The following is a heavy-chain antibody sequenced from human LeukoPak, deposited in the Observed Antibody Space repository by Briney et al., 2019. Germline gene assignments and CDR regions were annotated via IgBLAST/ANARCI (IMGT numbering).Heavy chain of an antibody. V-gene: IGHV4-4*02. CDR2: ISLRGLT. D-gene: IGHD6-13*01. CDR1: GGSISGTNW. CDR3: SRQQLSQLYYFDY. J-gene: IGHJ4*02. Sequence: PSGTLSLTCGVSGGSISGTNWWSWVRPPPGQGLEWIGEISLRGLTSYNPSLRSRLTMSLDESKNQVSLNLTSVTAADTAVYYCSRQQLSQLYYFDYWGQGTLVTVSS.